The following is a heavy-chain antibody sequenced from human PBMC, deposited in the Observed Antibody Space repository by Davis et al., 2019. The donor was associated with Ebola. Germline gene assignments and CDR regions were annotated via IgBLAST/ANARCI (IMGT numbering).Heavy chain of an antibody. J-gene: IGHJ4*02. D-gene: IGHD1-1*01. CDR2: SGRPDKT. Sequence: GESLKISCAASGFTFSSYGMSWVRQAPGKGLEWVSASGRPDKTYYADPVKGRFTISRDNAKNSLYLQMNTLRVEDTAIYYCVPGTWVRGQGTLVTVSS. CDR1: GFTFSSYG. V-gene: IGHV3-23*01. CDR3: VPGTWV.